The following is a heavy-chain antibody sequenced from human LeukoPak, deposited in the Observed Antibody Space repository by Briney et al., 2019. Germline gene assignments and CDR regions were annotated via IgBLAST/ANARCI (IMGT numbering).Heavy chain of an antibody. CDR2: IIPIFGTA. CDR3: AGRAVAYYYDSSGYAPTDY. CDR1: GGTFSSYA. J-gene: IGHJ4*02. Sequence: SVKVSCKASGGTFSSYAISWVRQAPGQGLEWMGRIIPIFGTANYAQKFQGRVTITTDESTSTAYMELSSLRSEDTAVYYCAGRAVAYYYDSSGYAPTDYWGQGTLVTVSS. D-gene: IGHD3-22*01. V-gene: IGHV1-69*05.